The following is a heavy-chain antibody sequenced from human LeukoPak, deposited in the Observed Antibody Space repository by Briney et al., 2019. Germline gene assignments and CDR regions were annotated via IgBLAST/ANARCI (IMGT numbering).Heavy chain of an antibody. D-gene: IGHD1-26*01. V-gene: IGHV1-18*04. CDR3: ARGGRWELPRPYAFDI. CDR2: ISTYNGHT. J-gene: IGHJ3*02. CDR1: GYTFTGYY. Sequence: GASVKVSCKASGYTFTGYYMHWVRQAPGQGLEWMGWISTYNGHTNYAQKLQGRVTMTTDTSTSTGYMELRNLRSDDTAVYYCARGGRWELPRPYAFDIWGQGTMVTVSS.